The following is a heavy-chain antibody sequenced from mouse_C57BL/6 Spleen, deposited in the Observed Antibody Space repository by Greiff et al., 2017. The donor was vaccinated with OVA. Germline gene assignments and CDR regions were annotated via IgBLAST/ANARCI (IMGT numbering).Heavy chain of an antibody. J-gene: IGHJ2*01. CDR1: GYTFTSYW. CDR3: AREVTTVVEGGY. CDR2: IDPSDSYP. Sequence: QVQLQQPGAELVKPGASVKLSCKASGYTFTSYWMQWVKQRPGQGLEWIGEIDPSDSYPNYNQKFKGKATLTVDTSSSTAYMQRSSLTSEDSAVYYCAREVTTVVEGGYWGQGTTLTVSS. V-gene: IGHV1-50*01. D-gene: IGHD1-1*01.